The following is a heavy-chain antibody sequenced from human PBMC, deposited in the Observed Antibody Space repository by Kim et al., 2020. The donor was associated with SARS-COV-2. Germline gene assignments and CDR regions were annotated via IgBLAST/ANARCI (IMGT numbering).Heavy chain of an antibody. V-gene: IGHV4-34*01. Sequence: SETLSLTCAVYGGSFSGYYWSWIRQPPGKGLEWIGEINHSGSTNYNPSLKSRVTISVDTSKNQFSLKLSSVTAADTAVYYCARLFRGPGRGIAAAKQRMDVWGQGTTVTVSS. CDR3: ARLFRGPGRGIAAAKQRMDV. D-gene: IGHD6-13*01. CDR2: INHSGST. CDR1: GGSFSGYY. J-gene: IGHJ6*02.